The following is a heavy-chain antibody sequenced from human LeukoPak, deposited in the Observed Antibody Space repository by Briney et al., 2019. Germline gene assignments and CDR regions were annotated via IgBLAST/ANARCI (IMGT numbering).Heavy chain of an antibody. V-gene: IGHV4-34*01. CDR1: GGSISGYY. Sequence: PSETLSLTCTVSGGSISGYYWSWIRQPPGKGLEWIGEINHSGSTNYNPSLKSRVTISVDTSKNQFSLKLSSVTAADTAVYYCARGRYYYGSGSYRYNWFDPWGQGTLVTVSS. D-gene: IGHD3-10*01. CDR3: ARGRYYYGSGSYRYNWFDP. CDR2: INHSGST. J-gene: IGHJ5*02.